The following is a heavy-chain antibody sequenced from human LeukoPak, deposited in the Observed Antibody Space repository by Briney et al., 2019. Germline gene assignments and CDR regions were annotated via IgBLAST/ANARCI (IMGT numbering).Heavy chain of an antibody. D-gene: IGHD6-19*01. CDR3: ARWGSSGWSEVWYLDY. CDR1: GGSISSYY. V-gene: IGHV4-59*08. J-gene: IGHJ4*02. Sequence: SETLSLTCTVSGGSISSYYWSWIRQPPVKALEWIGYIYYSGSTNYNPSLKSRVTISVDTSKNQFSLKLTSVTAADTAVYYCARWGSSGWSEVWYLDYWGQGTLVTVSS. CDR2: IYYSGST.